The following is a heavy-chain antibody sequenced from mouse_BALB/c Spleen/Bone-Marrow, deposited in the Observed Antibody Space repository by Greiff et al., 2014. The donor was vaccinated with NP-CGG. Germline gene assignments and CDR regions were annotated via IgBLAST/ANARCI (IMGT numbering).Heavy chain of an antibody. CDR3: ARETTRGAMDY. CDR2: IGNLAYSI. J-gene: IGHJ4*01. V-gene: IGHV5-15*02. D-gene: IGHD2-1*01. Sequence: EVQVVESGGALVQPGGSRKLSCAASGFTFSDYGMAWVRQAPGKGPEWVAFIGNLAYSIYYTDTVTGRFTISRENAKNTLYLEMSSLRSEDTAMYYCARETTRGAMDYWGQGTSVTVSS. CDR1: GFTFSDYG.